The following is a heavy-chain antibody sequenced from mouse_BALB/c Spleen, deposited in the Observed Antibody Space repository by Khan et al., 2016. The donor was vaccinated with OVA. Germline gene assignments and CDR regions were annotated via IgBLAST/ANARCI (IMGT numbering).Heavy chain of an antibody. CDR3: ARPITTGGFAY. Sequence: MQLEESGTELVKPGASVKLSCTASGFNIKDTYMHWVKQRPEQGLEWIGRINPANGNIKYEPNFQGKATITADTSSNTAYLHLSSLTSESTAGYYCARPITTGGFAYWGQGTLVTVSA. CDR2: INPANGNI. J-gene: IGHJ3*01. CDR1: GFNIKDTY. D-gene: IGHD1-2*01. V-gene: IGHV14-3*02.